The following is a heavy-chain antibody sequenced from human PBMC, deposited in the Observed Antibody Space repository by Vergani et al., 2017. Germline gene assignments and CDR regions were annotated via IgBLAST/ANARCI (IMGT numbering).Heavy chain of an antibody. Sequence: QVQLVESGGGVVQPGRSLRLSCAASGFTFSSYGMHWVRQAPGKGLEWVAVIWYDGSNKYYADSVKGRFTISRDNSKNTLYLQMNSLRAEDTAVYYCARLDKDGGSSDYWGQGTLVTVSS. J-gene: IGHJ4*02. V-gene: IGHV3-33*01. CDR1: GFTFSSYG. CDR2: IWYDGSNK. CDR3: ARLDKDGGSSDY. D-gene: IGHD1-26*01.